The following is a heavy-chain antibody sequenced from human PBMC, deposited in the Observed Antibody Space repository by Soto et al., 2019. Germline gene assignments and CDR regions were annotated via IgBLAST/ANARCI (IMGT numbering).Heavy chain of an antibody. V-gene: IGHV1-69*13. D-gene: IGHD1-1*01. J-gene: IGHJ5*02. CDR3: ARDLLANVPNYNWFDP. CDR2: IIPIFGTA. CDR1: GGTFSRYA. Sequence: ASVKVSCKASGGTFSRYAISWVRQAPGQGLEWMGGIIPIFGTANYAQKFQGRVTITADESTTTAYMELSSLRSEETAVYYCARDLLANVPNYNWFDPWGQGTLVTVSS.